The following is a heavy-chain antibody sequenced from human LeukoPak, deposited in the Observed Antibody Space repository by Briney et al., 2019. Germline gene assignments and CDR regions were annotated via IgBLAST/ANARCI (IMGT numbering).Heavy chain of an antibody. CDR3: ARGGFGELLPNYFDY. CDR2: IIPIFGTA. CDR1: GGTFISYA. V-gene: IGHV1-69*13. Sequence: SVKVSCKASGGTFISYAISWVRQAPGQGLEWMGGIIPIFGTANYAQKFQGRVTITADESTSTAYMELSSLRSEDTAVYYCARGGFGELLPNYFDYWGQGTLVTVSS. D-gene: IGHD3-10*01. J-gene: IGHJ4*02.